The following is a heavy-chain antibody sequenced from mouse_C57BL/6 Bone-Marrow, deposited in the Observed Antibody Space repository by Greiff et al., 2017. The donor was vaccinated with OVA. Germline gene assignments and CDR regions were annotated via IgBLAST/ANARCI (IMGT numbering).Heavy chain of an antibody. V-gene: IGHV1-69*01. CDR2: IDPSDSYT. CDR1: GYTFTSYW. Sequence: QVQLQQPGAELVMPGASVKLSCKASGYTFTSYWMHWVKQRPGQGLEWIGEIDPSDSYTNYNQKFKGKSTLTVDKSSSTAYMQLSSLTSEDSAVYYCARDYYGSSEDWYAMDYWGQGTSVTVSS. J-gene: IGHJ4*01. CDR3: ARDYYGSSEDWYAMDY. D-gene: IGHD1-1*01.